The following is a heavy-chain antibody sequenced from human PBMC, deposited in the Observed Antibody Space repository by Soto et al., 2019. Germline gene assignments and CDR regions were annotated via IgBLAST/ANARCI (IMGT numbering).Heavy chain of an antibody. CDR2: INHLETT. V-gene: IGHV4-30-2*01. D-gene: IGHD5-12*01. CDR1: GASITYGGYS. Sequence: SETLSLTCTVSGASITYGGYSWSWIRQTPGKGLEWIGYINHLETTFYNPSFESRLTLSIDRTKNQFSLSLKSVTAADRAVYYCARGGGYDPFEFWGQGTMVT. J-gene: IGHJ3*01. CDR3: ARGGGYDPFEF.